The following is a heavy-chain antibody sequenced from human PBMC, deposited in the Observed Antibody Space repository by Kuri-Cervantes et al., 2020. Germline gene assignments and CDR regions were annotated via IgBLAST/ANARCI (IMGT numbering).Heavy chain of an antibody. CDR1: GFTFSSYA. D-gene: IGHD5-18*01. CDR3: ARGLGYSYGMGFDY. CDR2: ISYDGSNK. V-gene: IGHV3-30-3*01. Sequence: GGSLRLSCAASGFTFSSYAMHWVRQAPGKGLEWVAVISYDGSNKYYADSVKGRFTISRDNANNSLFLVMNSLRAEDTAVYYCARGLGYSYGMGFDYWDQGTLVTVSS. J-gene: IGHJ4*02.